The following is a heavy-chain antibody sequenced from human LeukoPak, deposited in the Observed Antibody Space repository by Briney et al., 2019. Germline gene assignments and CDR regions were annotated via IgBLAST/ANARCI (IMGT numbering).Heavy chain of an antibody. V-gene: IGHV3-43*01. CDR1: GFTFDDYS. D-gene: IGHD1-1*01. J-gene: IGHJ4*02. CDR3: AKDSRRDWNDGYFDY. Sequence: GGSLRLSCAASGFTFDDYSMHWVRQAPGKGLEWVSLISWDGGSTYYADSVKGRFTISRDNSKNSLYLQMNSLRTEDTALYYCAKDSRRDWNDGYFDYWGQGTLVTVSS. CDR2: ISWDGGST.